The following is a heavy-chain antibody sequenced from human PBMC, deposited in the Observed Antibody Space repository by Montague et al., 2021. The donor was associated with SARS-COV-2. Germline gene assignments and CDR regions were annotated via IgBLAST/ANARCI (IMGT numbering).Heavy chain of an antibody. CDR3: ASAGSGSYSFYYYYGLDV. V-gene: IGHV4-59*08. CDR2: IYYSGST. Sequence: SETLSLTCAVSGGSISSYYWCWIWQPPGKGLEWIGYIYYSGSTNYNPSLKSRVTISVDTSKNQFSLKLSSVTAADTAAYYCASAGSGSYSFYYYYGLDVWGQGTLVTVSS. J-gene: IGHJ6*02. CDR1: GGSISSYY. D-gene: IGHD3-10*01.